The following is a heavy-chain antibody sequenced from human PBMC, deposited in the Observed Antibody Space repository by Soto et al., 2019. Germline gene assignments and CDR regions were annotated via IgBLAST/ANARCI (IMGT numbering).Heavy chain of an antibody. CDR3: ARDIFRGDWNYPADYYYGMDV. CDR2: ISYDGSNK. D-gene: IGHD1-7*01. CDR1: GFTLSSYA. Sequence: GGSLRLSCAASGFTLSSYAMHWVRQAPGKGLEWVAVISYDGSNKYYADSVKGRFTISRDNSKNTLYLQMNSLRAEDTAVSYCARDIFRGDWNYPADYYYGMDVWGQGTTVTVSS. V-gene: IGHV3-30-3*01. J-gene: IGHJ6*02.